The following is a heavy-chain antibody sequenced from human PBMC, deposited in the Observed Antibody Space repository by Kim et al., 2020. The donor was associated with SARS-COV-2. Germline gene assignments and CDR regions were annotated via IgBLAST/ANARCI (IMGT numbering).Heavy chain of an antibody. J-gene: IGHJ5*02. Sequence: RFTISRDNAKNSLYLQMNSLRAEDTAVYYCARDKGEWGYYGSGSPKNWFDPWGQGTLVTVSS. V-gene: IGHV3-11*06. CDR3: ARDKGEWGYYGSGSPKNWFDP. D-gene: IGHD3-10*01.